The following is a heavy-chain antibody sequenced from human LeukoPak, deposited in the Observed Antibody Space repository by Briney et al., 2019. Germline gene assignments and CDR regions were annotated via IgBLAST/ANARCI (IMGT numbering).Heavy chain of an antibody. Sequence: GGSLRLSCAASGFTFSGYGMHWVRQAPGKGLEWVSGISWNSGSIGYADSVKGRFTISRDNAKNSLYLQMNSLRAEDTALYYCAKDRYSYGLNFFDYWGQGTLVTVSS. CDR3: AKDRYSYGLNFFDY. J-gene: IGHJ4*02. CDR2: ISWNSGSI. D-gene: IGHD5-18*01. V-gene: IGHV3-9*01. CDR1: GFTFSGYG.